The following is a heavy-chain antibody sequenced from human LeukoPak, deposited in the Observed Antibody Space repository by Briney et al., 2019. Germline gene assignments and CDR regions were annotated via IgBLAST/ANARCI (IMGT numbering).Heavy chain of an antibody. CDR3: AKALMTYYFDY. Sequence: PGGFLRLSCEASGFTFSSHAMRWVGQAPGKGLKWVSAISGSGGSTYYADSVKGRFTISRDNSKNTLYLQMNSLRAEDTAVYYCAKALMTYYFDYCGQGTLVTVSS. J-gene: IGHJ4*02. CDR1: GFTFSSHA. V-gene: IGHV3-23*01. D-gene: IGHD3-16*01. CDR2: ISGSGGST.